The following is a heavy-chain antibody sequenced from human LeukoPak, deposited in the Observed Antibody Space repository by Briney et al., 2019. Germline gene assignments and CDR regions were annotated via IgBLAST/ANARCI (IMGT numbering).Heavy chain of an antibody. J-gene: IGHJ4*02. V-gene: IGHV3-23*01. CDR3: AREDSSSWFPFGYFDY. Sequence: GGSLRLSCAASGFTFSDYAMSWVRQAPEKGLEWVSTISHVGGTYYADSVRGRFTISRDDSKNMVYLQMDSLRAEDTAVYYCAREDSSSWFPFGYFDYWGQGTLVTVSS. D-gene: IGHD6-13*01. CDR1: GFTFSDYA. CDR2: ISHVGGT.